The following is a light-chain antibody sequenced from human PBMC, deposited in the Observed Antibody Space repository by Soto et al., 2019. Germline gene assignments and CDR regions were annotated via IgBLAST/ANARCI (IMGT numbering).Light chain of an antibody. J-gene: IGKJ1*01. V-gene: IGKV3-15*01. CDR2: GAS. Sequence: EILMTQSPATLSVSPGERATLSCRASQSVDSNLAWYQQKPGQAPRLLIYGASTRATGISARFSGSGSGTEFTLTISSLQSEDSGVYYCQQYNNWWTFGQGTKVEI. CDR3: QQYNNWWT. CDR1: QSVDSN.